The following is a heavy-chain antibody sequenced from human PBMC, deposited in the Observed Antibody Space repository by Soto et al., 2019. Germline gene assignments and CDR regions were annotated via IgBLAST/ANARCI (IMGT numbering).Heavy chain of an antibody. CDR1: GYTVTSYG. CDR2: ISAYNGNT. V-gene: IGHV1-18*01. Sequence: ASVKVSCKASGYTVTSYGISWVRQAPGQGLEWMGWISAYNGNTNYAQKLQGRVTMTTDTSTSTAYMELRSLRSDDTAVYYCARDSGAYYDFWSGYYDDAFGIWGQGTMVTVSS. D-gene: IGHD3-3*01. J-gene: IGHJ3*02. CDR3: ARDSGAYYDFWSGYYDDAFGI.